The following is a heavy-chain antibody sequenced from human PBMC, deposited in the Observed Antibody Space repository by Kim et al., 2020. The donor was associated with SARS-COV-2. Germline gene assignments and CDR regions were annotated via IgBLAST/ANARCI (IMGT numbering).Heavy chain of an antibody. D-gene: IGHD2-21*02. CDR2: IYYSGST. CDR1: GGSISSSSYY. Sequence: SETLSLTCTVSGGSISSSSYYWGWIRQPPGKGLEWIGSIYYSGSTYYNPSLKSRVTISVDTSKNQFSLKLSSVTAADTAVYYCARPVCGDCYRVWFDPWGQGTLVTVSS. V-gene: IGHV4-39*01. J-gene: IGHJ5*02. CDR3: ARPVCGDCYRVWFDP.